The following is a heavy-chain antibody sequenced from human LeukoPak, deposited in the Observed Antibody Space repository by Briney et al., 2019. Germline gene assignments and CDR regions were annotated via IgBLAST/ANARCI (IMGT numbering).Heavy chain of an antibody. J-gene: IGHJ4*02. CDR1: GYTFTDYY. Sequence: ASVTDSCKATGYTFTDYYMHWVRQAPGQGLEWMGCINPNRGGTNYAQKFQGRVTITRHTSISTAYMELSSLISHDTAVEYCAVPAGTGVHNSWGQGTLVTVSS. D-gene: IGHD7-27*01. V-gene: IGHV1-2*02. CDR2: INPNRGGT. CDR3: AVPAGTGVHNS.